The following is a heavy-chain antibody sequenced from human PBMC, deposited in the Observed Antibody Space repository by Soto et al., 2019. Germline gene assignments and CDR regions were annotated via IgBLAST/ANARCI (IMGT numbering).Heavy chain of an antibody. CDR3: ARVSGRYLFHFDY. J-gene: IGHJ4*02. V-gene: IGHV1-46*03. CDR2: INPSGGST. Sequence: QVQLVQSGAEVKKPGASVKVSCKASGYTFTSYYMHWVRQAPGQGLEWMGIINPSGGSTSYAQTFQGRATMTRHTSTSTVYLELSSLRSEDTAVYYCARVSGRYLFHFDYSGQGTLVTVSS. CDR1: GYTFTSYY. D-gene: IGHD1-26*01.